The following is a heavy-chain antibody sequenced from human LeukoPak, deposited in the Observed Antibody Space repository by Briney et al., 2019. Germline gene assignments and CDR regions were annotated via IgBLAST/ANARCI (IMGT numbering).Heavy chain of an antibody. V-gene: IGHV4-59*01. Sequence: SETLSLTCAVYGGSFSGYYWSWIRQPPGKGLEWIGYIYYSGSTNYNPSLKSRVTISVDTSKNQFSLKLSSVTAADTAVYYCARVLLLWFGELSLYFDYWGQGTLVTVSS. D-gene: IGHD3-10*01. CDR1: GGSFSGYY. CDR3: ARVLLLWFGELSLYFDY. J-gene: IGHJ4*02. CDR2: IYYSGST.